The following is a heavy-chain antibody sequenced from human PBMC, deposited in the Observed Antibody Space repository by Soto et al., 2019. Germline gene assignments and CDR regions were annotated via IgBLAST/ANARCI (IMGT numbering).Heavy chain of an antibody. CDR1: GGSVSSGSYY. CDR2: IYYSGST. V-gene: IGHV4-61*01. CDR3: ARYLSITIAHYFDY. J-gene: IGHJ4*02. D-gene: IGHD3-10*01. Sequence: PSETLSLTCTVSGGSVSSGSYYWSWIRQPPGKGLEWIGYIYYSGSTNYNPSLKSRVTISVDTSKNQFSLKLSSVTAADTAVYYCARYLSITIAHYFDYWGEGTLVTVSS.